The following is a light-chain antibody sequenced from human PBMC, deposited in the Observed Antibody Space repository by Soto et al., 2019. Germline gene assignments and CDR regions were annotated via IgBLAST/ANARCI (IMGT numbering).Light chain of an antibody. V-gene: IGLV2-14*03. CDR3: SSYSDTTTRV. Sequence: QSALTQPASVSGSPGRSITISCTGTSSDVGGFNSVSWYQLYPGKAPKLIIYGVSNRPSGVSQRFSGSKSGNTASLTISGLRAEDEAEYYCSSYSDTTTRVFGTGTKLTVL. CDR2: GVS. J-gene: IGLJ1*01. CDR1: SSDVGGFNS.